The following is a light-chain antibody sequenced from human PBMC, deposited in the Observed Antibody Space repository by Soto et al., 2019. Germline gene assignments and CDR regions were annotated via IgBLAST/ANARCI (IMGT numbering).Light chain of an antibody. V-gene: IGKV1-9*01. J-gene: IGKJ4*01. Sequence: DIQLTQSPSFLSASVGDRVTITCRASQGISSYLAWYQQKPGTAPKLLIYSASTLQSGVPSRFSGSGSGTEFTLTISSLQPEDFATYYCQQLHSYPATFGGGNKVEIK. CDR2: SAS. CDR3: QQLHSYPAT. CDR1: QGISSY.